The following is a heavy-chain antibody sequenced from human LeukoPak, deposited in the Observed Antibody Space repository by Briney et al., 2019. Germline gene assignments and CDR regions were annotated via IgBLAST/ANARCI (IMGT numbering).Heavy chain of an antibody. J-gene: IGHJ4*02. V-gene: IGHV3-21*01. CDR1: GFTFSSYS. CDR3: ASSYYYGSGSYYNSDY. CDR2: ISSSSSYI. D-gene: IGHD3-10*01. Sequence: GGSLRLTCAASGFTFSSYSMNWVRQAPGKGLEWVSSISSSSSYIYYSDSVKGRFTISRDNAKNSLYLQMNSLRAEDTAVYYCASSYYYGSGSYYNSDYWGQGTLVTVSS.